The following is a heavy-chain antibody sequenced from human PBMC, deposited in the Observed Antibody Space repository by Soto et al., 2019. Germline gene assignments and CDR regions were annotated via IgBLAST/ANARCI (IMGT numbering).Heavy chain of an antibody. D-gene: IGHD5-18*01. CDR2: ISYDGSKK. Sequence: SLRLSCAVSGFTLSSYGIHWVRQAPGKGLEWVALISYDGSKKYYADSVRGRFTISRDNSKNTLYLQMDSLRAEDTAVYYCAKGLSVIQEWLIAAHWGQGTQVTVSS. CDR1: GFTLSSYG. CDR3: AKGLSVIQEWLIAAH. J-gene: IGHJ4*02. V-gene: IGHV3-30*18.